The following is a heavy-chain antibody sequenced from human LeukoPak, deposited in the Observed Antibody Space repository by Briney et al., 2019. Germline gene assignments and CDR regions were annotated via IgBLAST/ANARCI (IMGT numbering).Heavy chain of an antibody. J-gene: IGHJ5*02. CDR2: IKQDGSEK. Sequence: PGGSLRLSCAASGFTFSSYWMSWVRQAPGKGLEWVAKIKQDGSEKYYVDSVKGRLTISRDNGKNTLYLQMGTLRAEDTAVYYCARDARTDSPFSWSDPWGQGTLVTVSS. CDR1: GFTFSSYW. V-gene: IGHV3-7*01. CDR3: ARDARTDSPFSWSDP. D-gene: IGHD2-8*02.